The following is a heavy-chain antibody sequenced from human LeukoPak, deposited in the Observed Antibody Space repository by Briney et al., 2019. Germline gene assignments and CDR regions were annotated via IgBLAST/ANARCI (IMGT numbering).Heavy chain of an antibody. CDR1: GGSISSGSYY. J-gene: IGHJ4*02. D-gene: IGHD5-12*01. CDR2: IYYSGTI. V-gene: IGHV4-39*01. CDR3: ATQWIGHFDY. Sequence: SSETLSLTCTVSGGSISSGSYYWGWIRQPPGKGLEWIGSIYYSGTIYYNPSLKSRVTISVDTSKNQFSLKLTSVTAADTAVYYCATQWIGHFDYWGQGTLVTVSS.